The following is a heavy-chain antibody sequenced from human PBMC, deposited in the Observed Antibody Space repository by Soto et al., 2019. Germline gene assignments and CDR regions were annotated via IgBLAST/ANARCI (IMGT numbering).Heavy chain of an antibody. D-gene: IGHD4-4*01. CDR2: LYYSGST. J-gene: IGHJ4*02. CDR1: GASIRSRSYY. Sequence: SETLSLTCTVAGASIRSRSYYWGWIRQPPGKGLEWIGSLYYSGSTYYSPSLKSRATISVDTSKSHFSLQLTSVTAADTAVYYRARLRAGNPYYDWWGTGTLGTVSS. V-gene: IGHV4-39*02. CDR3: ARLRAGNPYYDW.